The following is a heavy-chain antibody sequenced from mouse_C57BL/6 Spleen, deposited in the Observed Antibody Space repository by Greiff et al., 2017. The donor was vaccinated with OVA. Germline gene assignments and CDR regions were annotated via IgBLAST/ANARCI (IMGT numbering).Heavy chain of an antibody. CDR1: GFTFSSYT. Sequence: EVKVEESGGGLVKPGGSLKLSCAASGFTFSSYTMSWVRQTPEKRLEWVATISGGGGNTYYPDSVKGRFTISRDNAKNTLYLQMSSLRSEDTALYYCARRRGGYDVNYFDYWGQGTTLTVSS. CDR2: ISGGGGNT. V-gene: IGHV5-9*01. CDR3: ARRRGGYDVNYFDY. D-gene: IGHD2-2*01. J-gene: IGHJ2*01.